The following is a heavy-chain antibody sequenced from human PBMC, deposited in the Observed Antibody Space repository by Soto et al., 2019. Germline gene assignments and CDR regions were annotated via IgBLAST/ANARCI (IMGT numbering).Heavy chain of an antibody. CDR2: TYITGDS. D-gene: IGHD3-3*01. Sequence: SETLSLTCTVSGGSTTSYYWSWIRQPAGKGLEWIGRTYITGDSNYSPSLKSRVTMSLDTSKNQFSLKLSSVTAADTAVYYCARDMRVFGGMDVWGRGTAGTVS. CDR3: ARDMRVFGGMDV. CDR1: GGSTTSYY. V-gene: IGHV4-4*07. J-gene: IGHJ6*02.